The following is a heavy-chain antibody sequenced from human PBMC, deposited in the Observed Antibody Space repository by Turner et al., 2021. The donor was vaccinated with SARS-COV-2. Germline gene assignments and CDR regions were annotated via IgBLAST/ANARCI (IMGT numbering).Heavy chain of an antibody. V-gene: IGHV4-59*01. D-gene: IGHD3-3*01. J-gene: IGHJ5*02. CDR2: ICASGST. CDR1: GVPLSNYC. Sequence: QVQLQESGPGLVKPSETLSLACTASGVPLSNYCWSWIRKSPEKGLEWLANICASGSTQHNPSLKSRVTISLDTSKNQVSLKLISVTAADTAVYYCARFKLGSGYNWFDPWGQGTLVTVSS. CDR3: ARFKLGSGYNWFDP.